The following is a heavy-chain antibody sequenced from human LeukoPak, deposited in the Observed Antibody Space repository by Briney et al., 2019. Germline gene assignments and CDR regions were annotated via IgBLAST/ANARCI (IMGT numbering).Heavy chain of an antibody. Sequence: ASVKVSCKASGYTFTGYYMQWVRQAPGQGLEWMGWIHPSSGDINYSQKFQDRVTMTRDTSISTAYMELSRLTSDDTAVYYCARVRGYEYVWGSCHYWGQGTLVTVSS. CDR1: GYTFTGYY. D-gene: IGHD3-16*01. J-gene: IGHJ4*02. CDR2: IHPSSGDI. V-gene: IGHV1-2*02. CDR3: ARVRGYEYVWGSCHY.